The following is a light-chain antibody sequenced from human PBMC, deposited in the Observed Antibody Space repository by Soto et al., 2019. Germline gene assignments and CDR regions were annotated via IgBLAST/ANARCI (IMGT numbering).Light chain of an antibody. CDR2: GAS. CDR3: QQYNSYTWT. V-gene: IGKV1-5*01. Sequence: DIRMTQSPSTLSASVGDRVTISCRASQSLSSWLAWYQQKPGKAPKLLIYGASSLESGVPSRFSGSGSGTEFTLTISSLQPDDFATYYCQQYNSYTWTFGQGTKVDIK. J-gene: IGKJ1*01. CDR1: QSLSSW.